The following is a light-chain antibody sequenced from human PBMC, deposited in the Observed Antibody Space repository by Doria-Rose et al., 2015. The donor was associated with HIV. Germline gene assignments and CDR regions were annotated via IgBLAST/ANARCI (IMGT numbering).Light chain of an antibody. J-gene: IGKJ1*01. CDR3: QKYNSAPPT. Sequence: DIQVTQSPSSLSASVGDRVTITCRASQDISNYVAWYHQKPGKIPKLLIYAAVTLQSGVPSRFSGSGSGRDFTLTITSLQPEDVATYFCQKYNSAPPTFGQGTKVEIK. CDR2: AAV. CDR1: QDISNY. V-gene: IGKV1-27*01.